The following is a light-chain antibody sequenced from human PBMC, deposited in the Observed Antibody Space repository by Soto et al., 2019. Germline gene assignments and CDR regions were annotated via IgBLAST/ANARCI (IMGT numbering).Light chain of an antibody. V-gene: IGLV1-40*01. CDR3: QSYDSSLSGYVV. J-gene: IGLJ2*01. Sequence: QSVLTQPPSVSGAPGQRVTISCTGSSSNIGAGYDVHWYQQLPGTAPKLLISGNSNRPAGVPDRFSGSKYGTSASLAITGLQAEDEADYYCQSYDSSLSGYVVFGGGTKLTVL. CDR1: SSNIGAGYD. CDR2: GNS.